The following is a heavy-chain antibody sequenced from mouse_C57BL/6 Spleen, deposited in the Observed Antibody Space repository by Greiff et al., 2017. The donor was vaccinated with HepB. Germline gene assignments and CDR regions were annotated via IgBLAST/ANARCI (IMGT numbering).Heavy chain of an antibody. V-gene: IGHV1-69*01. CDR1: GYTFTSYW. CDR3: ARRSYAMDY. J-gene: IGHJ4*01. Sequence: QVQLQQPGAELVMPGASVKLSCKASGYTFTSYWMHWVKQSPGQGLEWIGEIDPSDSYTNYNQKFKGKSTLTVDKSSSTAYMQLSSLTSEDSAVYYCARRSYAMDYWGQGTSVTVSS. CDR2: IDPSDSYT.